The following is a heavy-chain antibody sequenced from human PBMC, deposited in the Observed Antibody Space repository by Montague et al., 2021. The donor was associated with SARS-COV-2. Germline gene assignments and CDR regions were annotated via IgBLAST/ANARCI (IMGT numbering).Heavy chain of an antibody. D-gene: IGHD4-17*01. CDR3: ARAPDYGDAAGY. Sequence: SLRLSCAASGFTFSNYSMNWVRQAPGKGLEWVSSISSSISNIYXXXSXKGRFTISRDNAKNSLYLQMNSLRAEDTAVSYCARAPDYGDAAGYWGQGTLVTVSS. V-gene: IGHV3-21*01. CDR2: ISSSISNI. J-gene: IGHJ4*02. CDR1: GFTFSNYS.